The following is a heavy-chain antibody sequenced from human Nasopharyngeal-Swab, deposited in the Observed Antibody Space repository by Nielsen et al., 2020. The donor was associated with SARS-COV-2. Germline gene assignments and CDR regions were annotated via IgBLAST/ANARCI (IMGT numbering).Heavy chain of an antibody. CDR2: ISNDGSNK. CDR3: AKCYFDSSGYYYFDY. V-gene: IGHV3-30*18. CDR1: GFTFSTCA. Sequence: GGSLRLSCAASGFTFSTCAMNWVRQAPGKGLEWVAVISNDGSNKYYADSVKGRFTISRDNSKNTLYLQMNGLRTEDTAVYYCAKCYFDSSGYYYFDYWGQGTLVTVSS. J-gene: IGHJ4*02. D-gene: IGHD3-22*01.